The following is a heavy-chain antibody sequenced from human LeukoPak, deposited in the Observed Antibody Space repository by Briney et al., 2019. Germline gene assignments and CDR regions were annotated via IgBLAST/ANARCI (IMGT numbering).Heavy chain of an antibody. CDR1: GGTVSSYY. CDR3: ARHGTISSESYFDY. J-gene: IGHJ4*02. V-gene: IGHV4-59*08. D-gene: IGHD1-14*01. CDR2: IHNSGRT. Sequence: SETLSHTCSVSGGTVSSYYWSWIRQSPGKGLEWIGYIHNSGRTNYNPSLKSRVTGFVDTSKNQVSLRLSSVTAADTAVYYCARHGTISSESYFDYWGQGALVTVSS.